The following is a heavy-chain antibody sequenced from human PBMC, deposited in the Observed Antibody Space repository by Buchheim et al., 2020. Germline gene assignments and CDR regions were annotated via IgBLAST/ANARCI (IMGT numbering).Heavy chain of an antibody. D-gene: IGHD3-10*01. CDR1: GGSISNSDSYY. CDR3: ARQITMVRGLTAQDYHYMDV. V-gene: IGHV4-39*01. CDR2: IYYGGST. Sequence: QRQLQESGPGLVKPSETLSLTCTVSGGSISNSDSYYWGWIRQPPGKGLEWIGSIYYGGSTYYNPSLKSRVTISVDTSKNQFPLKLSSVTAADTAVYYCARQITMVRGLTAQDYHYMDVWGKGTT. J-gene: IGHJ6*03.